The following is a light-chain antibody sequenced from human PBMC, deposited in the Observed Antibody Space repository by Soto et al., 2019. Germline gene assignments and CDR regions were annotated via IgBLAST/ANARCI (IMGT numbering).Light chain of an antibody. CDR1: QSVSSN. CDR3: QQYNNWPSALT. V-gene: IGKV3-15*01. J-gene: IGKJ4*02. CDR2: GAS. Sequence: EIVLTQSPGTLSLSPGERATLSCRASQSVSSNLAWYQQKPGQAPRLLIYGASTRATGIPARFSGSGSGTDFTLTISSLQSEDFAVYYCQQYNNWPSALTFGGGTKVDIK.